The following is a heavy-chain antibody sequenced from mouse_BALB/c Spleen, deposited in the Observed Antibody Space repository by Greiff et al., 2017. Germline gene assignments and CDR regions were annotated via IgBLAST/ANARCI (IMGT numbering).Heavy chain of an antibody. CDR1: GYSFTGYF. V-gene: IGHV1-20*02. D-gene: IGHD2-14*01. CDR2: INPYNGDT. J-gene: IGHJ2*01. Sequence: EVQRVESGPELVKPGASVKISCKASGYSFTGYFMNWVMQSHGKSLEWIGRINPYNGDTFYNQKFKGKATLTVDKSSSTAHMELRSLASEDSAVYYCARGGYSYYFDYWGQGTTLTVSS. CDR3: ARGGYSYYFDY.